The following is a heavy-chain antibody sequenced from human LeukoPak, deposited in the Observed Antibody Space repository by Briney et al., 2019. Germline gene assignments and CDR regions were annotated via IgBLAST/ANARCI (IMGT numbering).Heavy chain of an antibody. CDR1: GFTFSSYS. V-gene: IGHV3-21*01. D-gene: IGHD2-8*01. Sequence: GGSLRLSCAASGFTFSSYSMNWVRQAPGKGLEWVSSISSSSSYIYYADSVKGRFTIPRDNAKNSLYLQMNSLRAEDTAVYYCARDLKQSMVYAIGGSFDPWGQGTLVTVSS. CDR2: ISSSSSYI. CDR3: ARDLKQSMVYAIGGSFDP. J-gene: IGHJ5*02.